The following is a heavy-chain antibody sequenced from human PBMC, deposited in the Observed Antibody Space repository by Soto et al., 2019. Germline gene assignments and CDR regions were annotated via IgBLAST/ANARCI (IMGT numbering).Heavy chain of an antibody. CDR1: GGSFSGYY. CDR3: ARINNSPWQPLDY. V-gene: IGHV4-34*01. CDR2: IYHSGGT. Sequence: ETLSLTCAVYGGSFSGYYWSWIRQPPGKGLEWIGEIYHSGGTNYNPSLKSRVTISVDKSKNQFSLKLSSVTAADTAVYYCARINNSPWQPLDYSGQGTLVTVSS. D-gene: IGHD1-20*01. J-gene: IGHJ4*02.